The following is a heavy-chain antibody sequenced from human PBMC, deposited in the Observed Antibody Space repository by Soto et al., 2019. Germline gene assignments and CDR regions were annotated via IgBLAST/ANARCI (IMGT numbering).Heavy chain of an antibody. CDR3: TRFPGGSGPD. V-gene: IGHV3-73*01. CDR1: GFTFSGSA. J-gene: IGHJ1*01. D-gene: IGHD3-10*01. CDR2: IRSKPNNYAT. Sequence: GGSLRLSWAASGFTFSGSAMHGVRQASGKGLEWVGHIRSKPNNYATAYAASVKGRFTISRDDSKNTAYLQMNSLKTEDTAVYYCTRFPGGSGPDWGQGTLVTVSS.